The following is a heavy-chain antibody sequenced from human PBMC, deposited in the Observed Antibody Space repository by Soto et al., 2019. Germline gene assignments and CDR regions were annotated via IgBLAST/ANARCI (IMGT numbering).Heavy chain of an antibody. Sequence: ASVKVSCKASGYTFSSYGISWVRQAPGQGLEWMGWISTFNGHTQYAQKFQGRVAMTTDASTSTVYMELRSLRSDDTAVYYCARDYYYDTTGPLHYWGQGTMATV. D-gene: IGHD3-22*01. J-gene: IGHJ4*02. V-gene: IGHV1-18*01. CDR2: ISTFNGHT. CDR1: GYTFSSYG. CDR3: ARDYYYDTTGPLHY.